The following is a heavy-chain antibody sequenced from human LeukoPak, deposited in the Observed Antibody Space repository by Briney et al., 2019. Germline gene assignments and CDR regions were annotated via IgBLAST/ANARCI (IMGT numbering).Heavy chain of an antibody. Sequence: ASVKVSCKASGYTFTSYYMHWVRQAPGQGLEWMGITNPSGGSTSYTQKFQGRVTMTRDMSTSTVYMELSSLRSEDTAVYYCARLRIAAAKYYFDYWGQGTLVTVSS. CDR1: GYTFTSYY. J-gene: IGHJ4*02. CDR3: ARLRIAAAKYYFDY. CDR2: TNPSGGST. D-gene: IGHD6-13*01. V-gene: IGHV1-46*01.